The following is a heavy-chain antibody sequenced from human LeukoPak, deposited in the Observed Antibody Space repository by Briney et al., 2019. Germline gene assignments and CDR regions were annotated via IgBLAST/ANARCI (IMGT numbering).Heavy chain of an antibody. V-gene: IGHV3-23*01. CDR3: AKDGKTRNWNYFQAKPVY. Sequence: GGSLRLSCAASGFTFSSYAMSWVRQAPGKGLEWVSAISGSGGSTYYAGSVKGRFTISRDNSKNTLYLQMNNLRAEDTAVYFCAKDGKTRNWNYFQAKPVYWGQGTLVTVSS. D-gene: IGHD1-7*01. J-gene: IGHJ4*02. CDR2: ISGSGGST. CDR1: GFTFSSYA.